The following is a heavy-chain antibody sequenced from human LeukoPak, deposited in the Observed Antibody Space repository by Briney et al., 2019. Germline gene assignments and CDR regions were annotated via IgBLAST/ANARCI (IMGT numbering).Heavy chain of an antibody. CDR1: GYTFTGYY. Sequence: GASVKVSCKASGYTFTGYYMHWVRQAPGRGLEWMGWINPNSGGTNYAQKFQGRVTMTRDTSISTAYMELSRLRSDDTAVYYCARDGGYCSSTSCYRLLPNNWFDPWGQGTLVTVSS. CDR2: INPNSGGT. CDR3: ARDGGYCSSTSCYRLLPNNWFDP. J-gene: IGHJ5*02. D-gene: IGHD2-2*01. V-gene: IGHV1-2*02.